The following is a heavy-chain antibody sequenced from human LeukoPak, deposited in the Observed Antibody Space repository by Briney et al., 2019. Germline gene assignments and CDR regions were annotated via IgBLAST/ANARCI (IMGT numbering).Heavy chain of an antibody. V-gene: IGHV3-7*01. CDR3: ARDKIVGATKFDS. CDR1: GFTFSSYG. Sequence: HPGGSLRLSCAASGFTFSSYGMSWVRQAPGKGLEWVANIKQDGSEKFYVDSVKGRFTISRDNAKNSLYLQMNSLRAEDTAMYYCARDKIVGATKFDSWGQGTLVTVSS. J-gene: IGHJ4*02. CDR2: IKQDGSEK. D-gene: IGHD1-26*01.